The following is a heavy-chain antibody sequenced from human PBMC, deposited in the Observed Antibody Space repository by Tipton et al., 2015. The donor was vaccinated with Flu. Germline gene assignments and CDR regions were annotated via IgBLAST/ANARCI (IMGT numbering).Heavy chain of an antibody. J-gene: IGHJ6*03. V-gene: IGHV4-34*01. D-gene: IGHD2-2*02. CDR2: INHSGST. CDR3: ARGSNLKYCSSSSCYTYYYYYYMDV. Sequence: LRLSCAVYGGSFSGYYWSWIRQPPGKGLEWIGEINHSGSTNYNPSLKSRVTISVDTSKNQFSLKLSSVTAADTAVYYCARGSNLKYCSSSSCYTYYYYYYMDVWGKGPTVTVSS. CDR1: GGSFSGYY.